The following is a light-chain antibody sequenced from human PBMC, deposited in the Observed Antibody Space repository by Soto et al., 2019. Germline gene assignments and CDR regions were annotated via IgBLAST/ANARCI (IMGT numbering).Light chain of an antibody. J-gene: IGLJ2*01. CDR2: DVT. CDR1: SSDIGGYNY. Sequence: QSVLTQPASVSGSPGQSITLSCTGTSSDIGGYNYVSWYQQHPGKAPRLMIYDVTNRPSGVSDRFSGSKSGNTASLTISGLQVEDEADYYCQSYTSSDTLVFGGGTKLTVL. CDR3: QSYTSSDTLV. V-gene: IGLV2-14*01.